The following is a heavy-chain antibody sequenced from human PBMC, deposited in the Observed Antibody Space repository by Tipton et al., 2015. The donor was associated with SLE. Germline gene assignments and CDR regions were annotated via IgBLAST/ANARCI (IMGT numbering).Heavy chain of an antibody. V-gene: IGHV4-59*12. CDR1: GASINSYY. CDR2: IFYSGNT. CDR3: ARVADIVGVPAADGAFDF. Sequence: TLSLTCSVSGASINSYYWSWVRQPPGKGLEWIGYIFYSGNTNYNPSLKSRVTISVDRSKNQFSLKLTSVTAADTAVYYCARVADIVGVPAADGAFDFWGQGTMVTVAA. D-gene: IGHD2-2*01. J-gene: IGHJ3*01.